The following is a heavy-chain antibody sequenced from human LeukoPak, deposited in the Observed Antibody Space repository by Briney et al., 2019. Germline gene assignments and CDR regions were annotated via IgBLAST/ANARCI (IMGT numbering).Heavy chain of an antibody. Sequence: GGSLRLSCAASGFTFSAYTMNWVRQPPGKGLEWVSYISSSGSYIYYADSVKGRFTISRDKNSLYLQMDSLRAEDTAVYYCARDSRQWVEQLPYGWFDPWGLGTLVTVSP. CDR3: ARDSRQWVEQLPYGWFDP. D-gene: IGHD1-26*01. CDR1: GFTFSAYT. CDR2: ISSSGSYI. V-gene: IGHV3-21*01. J-gene: IGHJ5*02.